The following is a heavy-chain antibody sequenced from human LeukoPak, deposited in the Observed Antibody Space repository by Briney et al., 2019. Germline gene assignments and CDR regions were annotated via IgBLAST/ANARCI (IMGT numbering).Heavy chain of an antibody. V-gene: IGHV4-39*01. CDR2: IYYSGST. CDR1: GGSISSSSYY. CDR3: ARLPITMIVDIRTFDY. J-gene: IGHJ4*02. D-gene: IGHD3-22*01. Sequence: SETLSLTCTVSGGSISSSSYYWGWIRQPPGTGLEWIGSIYYSGSTYYNPSLKSRVTISVDTSKNQFSLKLSSVTAADTAVYYCARLPITMIVDIRTFDYWGQGTLVTVSS.